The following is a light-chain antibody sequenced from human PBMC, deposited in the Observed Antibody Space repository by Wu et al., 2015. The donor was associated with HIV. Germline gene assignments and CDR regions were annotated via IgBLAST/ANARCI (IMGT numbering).Light chain of an antibody. CDR1: QDISTY. V-gene: IGKV1-27*01. CDR3: QKYNSAPRS. CDR2: GAS. J-gene: IGKJ1*01. Sequence: DIQMTQSPSSLSAFVGDRVSITCRASQDISTYLAWYQQKPGKPPKLLIYGASTLQSGVPSRFSGSGSGTDFTLTISSLQPEDVATYYCQKYNSAPRSFGQGTKVDIK.